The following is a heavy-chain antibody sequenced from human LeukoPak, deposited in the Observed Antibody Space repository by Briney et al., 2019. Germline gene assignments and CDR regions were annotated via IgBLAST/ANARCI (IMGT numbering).Heavy chain of an antibody. J-gene: IGHJ4*02. Sequence: GESLKISCKGSGYSFTSYWIGWVRQMPGKGLEWMGIIYPGDSDTRYSPSFQGQVTISVDKSISTAYLQWSSLKASDTAMYYCARQGIGYCSSTSCYQDYWGQGTLVTVSS. D-gene: IGHD2-2*01. V-gene: IGHV5-51*01. CDR1: GYSFTSYW. CDR3: ARQGIGYCSSTSCYQDY. CDR2: IYPGDSDT.